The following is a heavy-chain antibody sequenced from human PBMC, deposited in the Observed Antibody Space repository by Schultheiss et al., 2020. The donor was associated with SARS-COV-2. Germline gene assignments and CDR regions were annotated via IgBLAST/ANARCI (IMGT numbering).Heavy chain of an antibody. J-gene: IGHJ4*02. D-gene: IGHD2-2*01. CDR1: GFTFSSYG. Sequence: GESLKISCAASGFTFSSYGMHWVRQAPGKGLEWVAVISYDGSNKYYADSVKGRFTISRANSKNTLYLQMNSLRAEDTAAYYCAREGQLVVVPAAILDYWGQGTLVTVSS. CDR3: AREGQLVVVPAAILDY. V-gene: IGHV3-30*03. CDR2: ISYDGSNK.